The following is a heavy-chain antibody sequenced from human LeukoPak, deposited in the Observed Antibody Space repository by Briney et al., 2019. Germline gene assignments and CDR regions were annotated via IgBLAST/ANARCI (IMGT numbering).Heavy chain of an antibody. V-gene: IGHV4-39*07. Sequence: SETLSLTCNVSGGSISSSSYYWGWIRQPPGKGLEWIGSLYYSGSTYYNPSLKSRVTISVDTSKNQFSLKLSSVTAADTAVYYCARGYYYDSSGYSDWFDPWGQGTLVTVSS. D-gene: IGHD3-22*01. CDR3: ARGYYYDSSGYSDWFDP. J-gene: IGHJ5*02. CDR1: GGSISSSSYY. CDR2: LYYSGST.